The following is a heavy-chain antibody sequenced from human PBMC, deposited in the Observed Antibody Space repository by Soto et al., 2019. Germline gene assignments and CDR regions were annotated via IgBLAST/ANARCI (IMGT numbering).Heavy chain of an antibody. D-gene: IGHD3-22*01. CDR3: ARDRLRGYDSSGFYS. CDR2: INPSDGNR. J-gene: IGHJ4*02. V-gene: IGHV1-18*01. CDR1: GYRFSFYG. Sequence: ASVKVSCKASGYRFSFYGINWVRQEKEQGLEWMGWINPSDGNRNFAQKFEDRVTMTTATSTNTVFLELRSLKSDDTAIYYCARDRLRGYDSSGFYSWGQGTMVTVSS.